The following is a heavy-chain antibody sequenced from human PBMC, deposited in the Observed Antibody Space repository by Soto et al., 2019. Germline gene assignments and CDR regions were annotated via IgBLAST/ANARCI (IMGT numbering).Heavy chain of an antibody. Sequence: PGWSLRLSCAASGVTCSIYVMGGVCQAPGKGLEWVSVIFGNDNTDYADSVKGRFTISRHNSKNTLYLQMNSLRDDDTALYYCASLAPPRRVRGVIINDYWGQGTMVTVSS. V-gene: IGHV3-53*04. D-gene: IGHD3-10*01. CDR1: GVTCSIYV. CDR3: ASLAPPRRVRGVIINDY. J-gene: IGHJ4*02. CDR2: IFGNDNT.